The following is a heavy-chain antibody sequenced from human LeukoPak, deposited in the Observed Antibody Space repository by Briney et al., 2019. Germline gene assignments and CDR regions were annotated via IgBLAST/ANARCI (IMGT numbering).Heavy chain of an antibody. Sequence: GGSLRLSCAASGFTFSTYWMHWVRQAPGKGLVWVPRINGDGSSASYADSVKGRFTISRDNAKNTLYLQMNSLRAEDTAVYYCARQSNHDYWGQGTLVTVSS. CDR1: GFTFSTYW. CDR3: ARQSNHDY. D-gene: IGHD1-14*01. J-gene: IGHJ4*02. CDR2: INGDGSSA. V-gene: IGHV3-74*01.